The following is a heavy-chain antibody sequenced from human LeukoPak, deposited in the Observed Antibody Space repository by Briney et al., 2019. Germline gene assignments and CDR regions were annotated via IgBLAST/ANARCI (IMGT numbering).Heavy chain of an antibody. CDR2: INHSGST. Sequence: PSETLSLTCAVYGGSFSGYYWSWIRQPPGKGLEWVGEINHSGSTNYNPSLKSRVTISVDTSKNQFSLKLSSVTAADTAVYYCAVRYSYDYSYFDYWGQGTLVTVSS. J-gene: IGHJ4*02. CDR3: AVRYSYDYSYFDY. CDR1: GGSFSGYY. V-gene: IGHV4-34*01. D-gene: IGHD5-18*01.